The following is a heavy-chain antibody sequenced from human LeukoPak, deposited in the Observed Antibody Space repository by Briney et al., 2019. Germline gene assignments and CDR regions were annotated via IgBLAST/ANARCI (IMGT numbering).Heavy chain of an antibody. CDR1: GGSISSGGYY. J-gene: IGHJ5*02. CDR3: ARDSYPGSNWFDP. CDR2: IYYSGST. V-gene: IGHV4-31*03. Sequence: SETLSLTCTVSGGSISSGGYYWSWIRQHPGKGLEWIGYIYYSGSTYCNPSLKSRVTISVGTSKNQFSLKLSSVTAADTAVYYCARDSYPGSNWFDPWGQGTLVTVSS.